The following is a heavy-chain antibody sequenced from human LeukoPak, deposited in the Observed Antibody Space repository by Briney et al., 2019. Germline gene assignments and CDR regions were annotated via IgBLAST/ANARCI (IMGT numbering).Heavy chain of an antibody. CDR1: GFTFSSYS. D-gene: IGHD6-13*01. CDR3: ARTYSSSWYEYYFDY. J-gene: IGHJ4*02. V-gene: IGHV3-48*01. Sequence: PGGSLRLSCAASGFTFSSYSMNWVRQAAGKGLEWVSYISSSSSTIYYADSVKGRFTISRDNAKNSLYLQMNSLRAEDTAVYYCARTYSSSWYEYYFDYWGQGTLVTVSS. CDR2: ISSSSSTI.